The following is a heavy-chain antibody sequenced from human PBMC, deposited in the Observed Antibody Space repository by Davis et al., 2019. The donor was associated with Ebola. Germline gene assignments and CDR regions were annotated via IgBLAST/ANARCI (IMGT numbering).Heavy chain of an antibody. CDR2: IKQDGSEK. Sequence: GESLKISCAASGFTFRSYWMSWVRQAPGKGLEWVANIKQDGSEKYYVDSVKGRFTISRDNAKNSLYPQMNSLRAEDTAVYYCARDPDYGDYTGPFGYWGQGTLVTVSS. D-gene: IGHD4-17*01. V-gene: IGHV3-7*01. J-gene: IGHJ4*02. CDR3: ARDPDYGDYTGPFGY. CDR1: GFTFRSYW.